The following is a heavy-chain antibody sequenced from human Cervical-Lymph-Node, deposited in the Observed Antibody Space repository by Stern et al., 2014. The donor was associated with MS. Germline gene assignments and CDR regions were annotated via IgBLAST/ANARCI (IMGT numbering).Heavy chain of an antibody. CDR3: ARGDSEAPIYYFDS. V-gene: IGHV1-69*01. D-gene: IGHD2-21*01. Sequence: VQLVESGAEVKKPGSSVKVSCQTSGGTFGTFAIGWVRQAPGQGLEWIGGIALILDAPNYAQKFQGRLTITADESTRTAYMELSSLRPDDTAMYYCARGDSEAPIYYFDSWGQGTLVTVSS. CDR1: GGTFGTFA. CDR2: IALILDAP. J-gene: IGHJ4*02.